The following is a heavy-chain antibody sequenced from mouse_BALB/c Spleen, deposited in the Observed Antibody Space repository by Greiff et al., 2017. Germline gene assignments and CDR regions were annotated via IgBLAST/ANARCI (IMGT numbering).Heavy chain of an antibody. J-gene: IGHJ3*01. CDR1: GYSITSDYA. Sequence: EVKLQESGPGLVKPSQSLSLTCTVTGYSITSDYAWNWIRQFPGNKLEWMGYISYSGSTSYNPSLKSRISITRDTSKNQFFLQLNSVTTEDTATYYCARYRYDGWFAYWGQGTLVTVSA. V-gene: IGHV3-2*02. D-gene: IGHD2-14*01. CDR3: ARYRYDGWFAY. CDR2: ISYSGST.